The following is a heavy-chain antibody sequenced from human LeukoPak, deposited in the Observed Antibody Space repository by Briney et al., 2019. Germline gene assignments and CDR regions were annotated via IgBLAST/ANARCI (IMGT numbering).Heavy chain of an antibody. CDR1: GYTFTSYG. D-gene: IGHD6-19*01. CDR3: ALRESSGWPGPLDY. V-gene: IGHV1-18*01. CDR2: ISAYNGNT. J-gene: IGHJ4*02. Sequence: GASVKVSCKASGYTFTSYGISWVRQAPGQGLEWMGWISAYNGNTNYAQKLQGRVTMTTDTSTSTAYMELRSLRSDDTAVYYCALRESSGWPGPLDYWGQGTLVTVSS.